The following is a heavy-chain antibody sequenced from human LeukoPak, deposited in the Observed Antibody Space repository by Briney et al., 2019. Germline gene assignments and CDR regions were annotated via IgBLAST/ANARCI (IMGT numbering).Heavy chain of an antibody. CDR3: AKAVVQGVVRYYFDY. V-gene: IGHV3-23*01. Sequence: GGSLRLSCAASGFTFSSYAVSWVRQAPGKGLEWVSAISGNGGSTYYADSVKGRFTISRDNSKNTLYLQMNSLRAEDTAVYYCAKAVVQGVVRYYFDYWGQGTLVTVSS. J-gene: IGHJ4*02. CDR2: ISGNGGST. CDR1: GFTFSSYA. D-gene: IGHD3-10*01.